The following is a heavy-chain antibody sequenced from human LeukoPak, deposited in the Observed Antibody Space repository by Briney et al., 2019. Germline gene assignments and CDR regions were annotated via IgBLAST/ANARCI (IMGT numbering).Heavy chain of an antibody. V-gene: IGHV3-66*01. CDR2: IYSGGST. Sequence: PGGSLRLSCAASGFTVSSNYMSWVRQAPGKGLEWVSVIYSGGSTYYADSVKGRFTISRDNCKNTLYLQMSSLRAEDTAVYYCVTATMVRGENAFDIWGQGTMVTVSS. J-gene: IGHJ3*02. CDR3: VTATMVRGENAFDI. CDR1: GFTVSSNY. D-gene: IGHD3-10*01.